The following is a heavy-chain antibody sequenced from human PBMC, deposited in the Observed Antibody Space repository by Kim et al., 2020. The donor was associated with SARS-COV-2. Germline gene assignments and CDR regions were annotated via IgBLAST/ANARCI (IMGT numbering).Heavy chain of an antibody. V-gene: IGHV3-53*01. CDR3: VRDSSGWNGGDS. CDR1: GFPVSMSY. Sequence: GGSLRLSCAASGFPVSMSYMSWVRQAPGKGLEWVSVLYSGGSTYYANSVKGRFTISRDNSKNTLYLQMSSLRVEDTAVYYCVRDSSGWNGGDSWGQGTLVTVSS. D-gene: IGHD6-19*01. J-gene: IGHJ4*02. CDR2: LYSGGST.